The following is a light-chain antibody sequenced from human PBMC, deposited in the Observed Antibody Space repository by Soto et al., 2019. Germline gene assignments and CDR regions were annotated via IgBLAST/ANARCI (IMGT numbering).Light chain of an antibody. V-gene: IGKV3D-7*01. CDR3: QQANSFPIT. CDR1: QSVSSSY. CDR2: GVS. J-gene: IGKJ5*01. Sequence: EIVLTQSPGTLSLSPGERATLSCLASQSVSSSYLAWYQQKPGQAPRLLIYGVSTRATGVPARFSGSGSGTEFTLTISSLQPEDFATYYCQQANSFPITFGQGTRLEIK.